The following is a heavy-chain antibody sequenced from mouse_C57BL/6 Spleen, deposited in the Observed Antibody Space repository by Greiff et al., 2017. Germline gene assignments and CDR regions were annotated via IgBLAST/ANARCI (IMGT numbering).Heavy chain of an antibody. J-gene: IGHJ1*03. CDR1: GYTFTDYY. CDR2: ITPNNGGT. V-gene: IGHV1-26*01. D-gene: IGHD1-1*01. CDR3: ARERMTTVVGSEWYVDV. Sequence: EVQLQQSGPELVKPGASVKISCKASGYTFTDYYMNWVKQSHGKSLEWIGDITPNNGGTSYNQTFKGKATLTVDNSSRTAFMELRSMTSEDSAVYYCARERMTTVVGSEWYVDVGGKGTTVTVSS.